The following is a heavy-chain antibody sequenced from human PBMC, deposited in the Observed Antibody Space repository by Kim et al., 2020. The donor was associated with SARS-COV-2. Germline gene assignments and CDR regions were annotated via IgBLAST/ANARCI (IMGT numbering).Heavy chain of an antibody. CDR2: ISWNGSSI. CDR3: AKEGVGATHFDY. V-gene: IGHV3-9*01. CDR1: GFTFDDYA. Sequence: GGSLRLSCAASGFTFDDYAMHWVRQAPGKGLEWVSGISWNGSSICYADSVKGRFTISRDNAKNSLYLQMNSLRAEDTALYYCAKEGVGATHFDYWGQGTLVTVSS. J-gene: IGHJ4*02. D-gene: IGHD1-26*01.